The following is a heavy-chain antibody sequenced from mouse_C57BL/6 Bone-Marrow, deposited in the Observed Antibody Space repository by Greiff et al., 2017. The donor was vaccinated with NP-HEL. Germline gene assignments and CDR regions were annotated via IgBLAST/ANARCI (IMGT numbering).Heavy chain of an antibody. Sequence: VQLQQSGPVLVKPGASVKMSCKASGYTFTDYYMNWVKQSHGKSLEWIGVINPYNGGTSYNQKFKGKATLTVDKSSSTAYMELNSLTSEDSAVYYGAAGTGYYYAMDYWGQGTSVTVSS. D-gene: IGHD3-3*01. CDR1: GYTFTDYY. J-gene: IGHJ4*01. V-gene: IGHV1-19*01. CDR3: AAGTGYYYAMDY. CDR2: INPYNGGT.